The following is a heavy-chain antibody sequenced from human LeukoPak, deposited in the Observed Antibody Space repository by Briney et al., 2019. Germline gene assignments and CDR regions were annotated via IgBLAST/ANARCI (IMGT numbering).Heavy chain of an antibody. V-gene: IGHV1-69-2*01. Sequence: GASVKVSCKASGYTFTDYYMHWVQQAPGKGLEWMGRVDPENGETIYAEKFQGSVTITADTSIDTTYMEVRSLRSEDTAVYYCATGILTAGLGFDPWGQGTLVTVSS. D-gene: IGHD6-13*01. CDR2: VDPENGET. CDR1: GYTFTDYY. J-gene: IGHJ5*02. CDR3: ATGILTAGLGFDP.